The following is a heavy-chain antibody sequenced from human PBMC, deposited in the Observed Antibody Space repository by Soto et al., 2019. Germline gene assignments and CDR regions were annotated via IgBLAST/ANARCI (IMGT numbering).Heavy chain of an antibody. CDR1: GFTFTSSA. V-gene: IGHV1-58*01. Sequence: RASVKVSCKASGFTFTSSAVQWVRQARGQRLEWIGWIVVGSGNTNYAQKFQERVTITRDMSTSTAYMELSSLRSEDTAVYYCAVRSSSVDYYYYYGMDVWGQGTTVTVSS. CDR3: AVRSSSVDYYYYYGMDV. D-gene: IGHD6-6*01. J-gene: IGHJ6*02. CDR2: IVVGSGNT.